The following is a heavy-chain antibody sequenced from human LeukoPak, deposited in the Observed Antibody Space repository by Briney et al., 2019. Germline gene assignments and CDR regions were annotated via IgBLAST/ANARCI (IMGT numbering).Heavy chain of an antibody. CDR2: ISSSGSTI. J-gene: IGHJ6*04. CDR1: GFTFSSYE. CDR3: AEVGITMIGGV. D-gene: IGHD3-10*02. V-gene: IGHV3-48*03. Sequence: WESLTLSCAASGFTFSSYEMNWVRQAPGKGLEWVSYISSSGSTIYYAYSVKGRFTISRDNAKNSLYLQMNSLRAEDTAVYYCAEVGITMIGGVWGKGTTVTISS.